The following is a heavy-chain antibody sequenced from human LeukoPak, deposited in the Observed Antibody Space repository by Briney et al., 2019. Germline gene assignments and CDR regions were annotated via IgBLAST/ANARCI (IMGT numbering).Heavy chain of an antibody. V-gene: IGHV4-59*01. Sequence: SETLSLTCTVSGGSISSYYWSWIRQPPGKGLEWIGYIYYSGSTNYNPSLKSRVTISVDTSKNQFSLKLSSVTAADTAVCYCARDRYSRFDPWGQGTLVTVSS. CDR1: GGSISSYY. CDR2: IYYSGST. D-gene: IGHD3-9*01. J-gene: IGHJ5*02. CDR3: ARDRYSRFDP.